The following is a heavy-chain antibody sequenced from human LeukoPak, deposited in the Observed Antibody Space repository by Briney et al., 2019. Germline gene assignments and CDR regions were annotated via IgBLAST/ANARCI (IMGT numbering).Heavy chain of an antibody. CDR1: GYTFTSYD. CDR3: ARASGGSGDY. J-gene: IGHJ4*02. V-gene: IGHV1-8*01. D-gene: IGHD6-25*01. Sequence: ASVKVSYKASGYTFTSYDTNWVRQATGQGLEWMGWMNPNSGNTGYAQKFQGRVTMTRSTSISTAYMELSSLRSEDTAVYYCARASGGSGDYWGQGTLVTVSS. CDR2: MNPNSGNT.